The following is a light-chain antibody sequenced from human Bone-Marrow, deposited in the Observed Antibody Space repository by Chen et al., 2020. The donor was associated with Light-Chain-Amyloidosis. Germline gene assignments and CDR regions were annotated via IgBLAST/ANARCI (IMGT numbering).Light chain of an antibody. CDR2: GSS. Sequence: EMLLTQSPAPLSLSPGEGANLSCRASQTISSNYLTWYQQKFGQAPRLLIYGSSSRATGIPDRFTGSGSGTDFTLTINRLEPEDFAMYYCQQYGTSPLTFGGGTKVEIK. J-gene: IGKJ4*01. CDR1: QTISSNY. CDR3: QQYGTSPLT. V-gene: IGKV3-20*01.